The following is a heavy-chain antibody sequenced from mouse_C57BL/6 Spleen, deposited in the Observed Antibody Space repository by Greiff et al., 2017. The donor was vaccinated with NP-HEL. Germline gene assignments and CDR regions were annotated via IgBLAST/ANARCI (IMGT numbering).Heavy chain of an antibody. D-gene: IGHD2-5*01. J-gene: IGHJ3*01. Sequence: VQLQQSGPELVKPGASVKISCKASGYAFSSSWMNWVKQRPGKGLEWIGRIYPGDGDTNYNGKFKGKATLTADKSSSTAYMQLSSPTSEDSAVYFCARSGAYYSNSFAYWGQGTLVTVSA. V-gene: IGHV1-82*01. CDR2: IYPGDGDT. CDR1: GYAFSSSW. CDR3: ARSGAYYSNSFAY.